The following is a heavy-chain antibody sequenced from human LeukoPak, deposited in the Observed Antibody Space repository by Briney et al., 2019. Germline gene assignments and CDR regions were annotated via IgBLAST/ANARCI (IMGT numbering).Heavy chain of an antibody. Sequence: PSETLSLTCTASGCSISSNSYYWVWIRQPPGKGLEWSGSIYYSGSTYYNPSLKSRVTISVDTSKNQLSLKLSSVTAADTAVYYCASMDYWGQGTLVTVSS. V-gene: IGHV4-39*07. CDR1: GCSISSNSYY. CDR3: ASMDY. J-gene: IGHJ4*02. CDR2: IYYSGST.